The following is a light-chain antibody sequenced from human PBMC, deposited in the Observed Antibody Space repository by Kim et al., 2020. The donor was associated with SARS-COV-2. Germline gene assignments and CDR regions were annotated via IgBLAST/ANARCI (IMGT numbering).Light chain of an antibody. CDR2: WAS. V-gene: IGKV4-1*01. CDR1: QSLFQSSNNKNC. Sequence: DIVMTQSPDSLAVSLGERATINCKSSQSLFQSSNNKNCFDWYQQKPGQPPKMLIYWASTRESGVTDRFSGSGSGTDFTLTISSLQAEDVAVYYCLQYCSAPVTFGGGTKLEI. CDR3: LQYCSAPVT. J-gene: IGKJ4*01.